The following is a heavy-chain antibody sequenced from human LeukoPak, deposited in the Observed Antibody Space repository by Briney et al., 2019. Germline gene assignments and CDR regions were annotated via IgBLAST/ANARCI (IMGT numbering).Heavy chain of an antibody. D-gene: IGHD1-26*01. CDR3: ARDRSGSNEPYFDY. CDR2: IYYSGST. V-gene: IGHV4-31*03. CDR1: GGSISSGGYN. J-gene: IGHJ4*02. Sequence: SQTLSLTCTVSGGSISSGGYNWSWIRQHPGKGLEWIGYIYYSGSTYYNPSLKSRVTISVDTSKNQFSLKLSSVTAADTAVYYCARDRSGSNEPYFDYWGQGTLVTVSS.